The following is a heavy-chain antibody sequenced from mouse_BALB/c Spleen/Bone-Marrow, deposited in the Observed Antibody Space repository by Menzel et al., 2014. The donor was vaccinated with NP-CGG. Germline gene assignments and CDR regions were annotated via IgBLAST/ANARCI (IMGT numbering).Heavy chain of an antibody. CDR1: GFTFSSYG. CDR3: ARHAYYDQTEVSFVY. CDR2: ISGGGSYT. Sequence: EVKVVESGGNLVKSGGSLKLSCAASGFTFSSYGMSWVRQTPEKRLEWVATISGGGSYTFYPDSVKGRFTISRDNAKNNLYLQLSSLRSEDTALYYCARHAYYDQTEVSFVYWGQGTLVTVSA. J-gene: IGHJ3*01. D-gene: IGHD2-4*01. V-gene: IGHV5-9-2*01.